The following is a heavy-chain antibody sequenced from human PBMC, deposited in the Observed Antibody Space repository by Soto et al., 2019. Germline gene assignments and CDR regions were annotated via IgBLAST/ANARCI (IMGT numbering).Heavy chain of an antibody. J-gene: IGHJ6*02. CDR2: VVPVFGTP. Sequence: QVRLVQSGAELKRPGSSVKVSCKASGGTFNNYAISWVRQAPGQGLEWMGGVVPVFGTPNYAQRFQGRVTITADVSTSTVHMELSSLKSEDTAVYYCARNFNFYDSSGNYQLYYHYGMDMWAPGTTVTVTS. CDR3: ARNFNFYDSSGNYQLYYHYGMDM. D-gene: IGHD3-22*01. CDR1: GGTFNNYA. V-gene: IGHV1-69*01.